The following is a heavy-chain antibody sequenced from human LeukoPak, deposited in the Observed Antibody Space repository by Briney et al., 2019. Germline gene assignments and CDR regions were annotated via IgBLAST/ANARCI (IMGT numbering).Heavy chain of an antibody. Sequence: SETLSLTCTVSGGSISSSSYYWGWIRQPPGKGLEWIGNIYYSGSTYYNPSLKSRVTISVDTSKNQFSLKLSSVTAADTAVYYCARRRAYGSGSYNFDYWGQGTLVTVSS. J-gene: IGHJ4*02. CDR2: IYYSGST. CDR3: ARRRAYGSGSYNFDY. CDR1: GGSISSSSYY. D-gene: IGHD3-10*01. V-gene: IGHV4-39*01.